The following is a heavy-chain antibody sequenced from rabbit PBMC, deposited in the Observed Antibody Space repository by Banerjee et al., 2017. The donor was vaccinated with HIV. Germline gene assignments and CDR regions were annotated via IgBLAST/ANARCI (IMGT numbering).Heavy chain of an antibody. Sequence: EQLVVDVGDLVQPLGSLTLTCTASAVSYSSNYYMCWVRQAPGSGLEWTACIHTGSSGFTYFASWAKGRFTCSKTSSTTVTQQMTSLTAADTATYFCARDLAGAIGWNFSLWGPGSLVTV. CDR1: AVSYSSNYY. CDR3: ARDLAGAIGWNFSL. CDR2: IHTGSSGFT. D-gene: IGHD4-1*01. J-gene: IGHJ4*01. V-gene: IGHV1S45*01.